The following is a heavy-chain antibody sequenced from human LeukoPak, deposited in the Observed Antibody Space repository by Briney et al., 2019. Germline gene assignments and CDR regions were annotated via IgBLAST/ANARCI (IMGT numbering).Heavy chain of an antibody. J-gene: IGHJ4*02. V-gene: IGHV3-7*03. D-gene: IGHD3-9*01. CDR2: IKQDGSEK. Sequence: GGSLRLSCAASGFTFSSYWMSWVRQAPGKGLEWVANIKQDGSEKYYVDSVKGRFTISRDNAKNSLYLQMNSLRAEDTAVYYCARSFGELRYFDWLLAKEYYFDYWGQGTLVTVSS. CDR1: GFTFSSYW. CDR3: ARSFGELRYFDWLLAKEYYFDY.